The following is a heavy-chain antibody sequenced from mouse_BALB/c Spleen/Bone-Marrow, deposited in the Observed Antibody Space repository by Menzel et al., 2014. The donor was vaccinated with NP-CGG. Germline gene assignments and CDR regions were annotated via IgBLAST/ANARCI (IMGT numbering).Heavy chain of an antibody. J-gene: IGHJ3*01. CDR2: INVNGDTT. Sequence: EVKVVESGGGLVQPGGSLKLSCAASGFTFSNYGMSWVRQTPDKRLEMIATINVNGDTTYHPDSVKGRFTISRDDVKNTLYLQMSSLKSDDTSMYYCARGYDYSSWFAYWGQGTLVTVSA. V-gene: IGHV5-6-3*01. CDR1: GFTFSNYG. D-gene: IGHD2-4*01. CDR3: ARGYDYSSWFAY.